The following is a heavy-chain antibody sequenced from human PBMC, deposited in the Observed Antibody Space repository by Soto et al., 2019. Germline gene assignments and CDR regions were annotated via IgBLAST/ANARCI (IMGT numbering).Heavy chain of an antibody. CDR1: GGSISSYY. V-gene: IGHV4-59*01. J-gene: IGHJ2*01. CDR3: ARDEGYWYFDL. CDR2: IYYSGST. Sequence: QVQLQESGPGLVKPSETLSLTCTVSGGSISSYYWSWIRQPPGKGLEWIGYIYYSGSTNYNPSLKSRVTISVDTSKNQFSLKLSSVTAADTAVYYCARDEGYWYFDLWGRGTLVTVSS.